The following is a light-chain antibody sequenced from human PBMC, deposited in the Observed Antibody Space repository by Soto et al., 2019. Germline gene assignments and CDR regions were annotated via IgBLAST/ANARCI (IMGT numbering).Light chain of an antibody. V-gene: IGKV3-15*01. CDR2: GAS. CDR1: QSVSSN. CDR3: QQYGSSPTT. Sequence: EIVMTQSPATLSLSPGQRATLSCRASQSVSSNLAWYQQILGQAPRLLISGASTRATGIPARFTGSGSGTEFTLTISSLQSEDFAVYYCQQYGSSPTTFGQGTKVDIK. J-gene: IGKJ1*01.